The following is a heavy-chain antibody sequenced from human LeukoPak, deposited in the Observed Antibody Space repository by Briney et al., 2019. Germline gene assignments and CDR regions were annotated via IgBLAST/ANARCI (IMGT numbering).Heavy chain of an antibody. CDR1: GFTFSSYA. CDR2: ISGSAGST. Sequence: PGGSLRLSCAASGFTFSSYAMSWVRQAPGKGLEWVSSISGSAGSTYYADSVKGRLTISRDNSKNTLYLQMNSLRAEDTAVYYCARGISGGYCSSTSCYAYNWFDPWGQGTLVTVSS. D-gene: IGHD2-2*01. J-gene: IGHJ5*02. CDR3: ARGISGGYCSSTSCYAYNWFDP. V-gene: IGHV3-23*01.